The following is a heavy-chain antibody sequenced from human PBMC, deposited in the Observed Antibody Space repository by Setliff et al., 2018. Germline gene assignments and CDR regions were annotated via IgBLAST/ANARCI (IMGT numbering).Heavy chain of an antibody. D-gene: IGHD5-12*01. CDR3: ARGVDGYNYYYFDY. V-gene: IGHV1-2*02. CDR1: GYTFTGYY. J-gene: IGHJ4*02. Sequence: ASVKVSCKASGYTFTGYYMHWVRQAPGQGLEWMGWINPNSGGTNYAQKFQGRVTMTRDTSISTAYMELSSLRSEDTAVYYCARGVDGYNYYYFDYWGQGTLVTVS. CDR2: INPNSGGT.